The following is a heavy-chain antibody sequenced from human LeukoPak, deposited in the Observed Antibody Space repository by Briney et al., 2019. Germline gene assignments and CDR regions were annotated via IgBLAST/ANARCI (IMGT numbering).Heavy chain of an antibody. Sequence: GGSLRLSCAASGFTFSNFVMIWVRQAPGKGLEWVSGISSNSGSTYYADSVKGRFTISRDNSKNTLYLQMNSLRAEDTALYYCAKRISTAARYYYGMDVWGQGTTVTVSS. V-gene: IGHV3-23*01. CDR1: GFTFSNFV. CDR3: AKRISTAARYYYGMDV. CDR2: ISSNSGST. J-gene: IGHJ6*02. D-gene: IGHD1-1*01.